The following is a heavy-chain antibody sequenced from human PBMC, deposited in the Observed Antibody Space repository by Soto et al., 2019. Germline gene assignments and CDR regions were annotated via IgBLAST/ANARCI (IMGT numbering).Heavy chain of an antibody. CDR1: RGTFNRYA. D-gene: IGHD5-18*01. CDR2: LVPQFGTP. Sequence: QVQLVQSGAEVKKPGSSVKVSCLASRGTFNRYAINWVRQAPGHGLEWLGALVPQFGTPNYAQKFQYRVTIVADESTNTTSMELRGLTSDDTAVYYCARQNRDTPMVPFDVWGPGTLVTVSS. J-gene: IGHJ4*02. V-gene: IGHV1-69*01. CDR3: ARQNRDTPMVPFDV.